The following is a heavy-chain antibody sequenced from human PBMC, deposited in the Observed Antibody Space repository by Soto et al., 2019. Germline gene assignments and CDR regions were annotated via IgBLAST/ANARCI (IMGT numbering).Heavy chain of an antibody. J-gene: IGHJ4*02. CDR3: AKDCEMATISSGPGY. CDR2: ISVSGGST. V-gene: IGHV3-23*01. Sequence: GGSLRLSCAASGFTFSSYAISWVRQAPGKGLEWVSAISVSGGSTYYADSVKGRFTISRDNSKNTLYLQMNSLRAEDTAVYYCAKDCEMATISSGPGYWGQGTLVTVSS. D-gene: IGHD5-12*01. CDR1: GFTFSSYA.